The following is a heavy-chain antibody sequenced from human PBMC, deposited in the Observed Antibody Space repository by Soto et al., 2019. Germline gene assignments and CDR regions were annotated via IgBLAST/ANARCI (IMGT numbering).Heavy chain of an antibody. J-gene: IGHJ4*02. D-gene: IGHD6-19*01. V-gene: IGHV3-73*01. CDR3: GRSSSGWYLEY. Sequence: EVQLVESGGGMVQPGGSLKLSCTASGFTFSGSAVLWVRQASGKGLEWLGRMRSKGNNYATAYAASVKGRIIISRGYTKDIAYLKMDSRKPEDTAVYYCGRSSSGWYLEYWGQRTLITVSS. CDR1: GFTFSGSA. CDR2: MRSKGNNYAT.